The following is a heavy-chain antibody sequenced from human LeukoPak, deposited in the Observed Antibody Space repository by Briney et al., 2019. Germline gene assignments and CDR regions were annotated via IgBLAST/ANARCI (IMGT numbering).Heavy chain of an antibody. CDR1: GYTFTSYG. CDR2: ISAYNGNT. J-gene: IGHJ2*01. D-gene: IGHD6-13*01. Sequence: EASVTVSCKASGYTFTSYGISWVRQAPGQGLEWMGWISAYNGNTNYAQKLQGRVTMTTDTSTSTAYMELRSLRSDDTAVYYCARSHYHSSCWYAFRYFDLWGRGTLVTVSS. V-gene: IGHV1-18*01. CDR3: ARSHYHSSCWYAFRYFDL.